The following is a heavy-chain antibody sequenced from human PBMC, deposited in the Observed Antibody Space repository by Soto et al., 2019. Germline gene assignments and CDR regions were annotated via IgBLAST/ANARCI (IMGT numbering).Heavy chain of an antibody. CDR3: APSRCGGDCLRSYSSHYSYGMDV. V-gene: IGHV2-5*02. Sequence: QITLKESGPTLVKHTQTLTLTCTFSGFSLNTGGLGVGWIRQPPGKALEWLALIYWDGGKRYSPSRKSRLIITTDTSNDQVVLTMTNMDPVDTATYYCAPSRCGGDCLRSYSSHYSYGMDVWGQGTTVTVSS. CDR2: IYWDGGK. D-gene: IGHD2-21*02. CDR1: GFSLNTGGLG. J-gene: IGHJ6*02.